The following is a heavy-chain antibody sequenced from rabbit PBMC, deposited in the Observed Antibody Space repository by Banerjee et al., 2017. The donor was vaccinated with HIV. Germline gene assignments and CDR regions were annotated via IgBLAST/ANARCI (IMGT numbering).Heavy chain of an antibody. CDR3: ARGHAGSSWGLDL. CDR2: IYAGSSGST. Sequence: QEQLEESGGDLVKPEGSLTLTCTASGFSFSNKYVMCWVRQAPGKGLEWIACIYAGSSGSTWYASWVNGRFTVSRSTSLSTVDLKMTSLTVADTATYFCARGHAGSSWGLDLWGQGTLVTV. V-gene: IGHV1S43*01. D-gene: IGHD4-2*01. CDR1: GFSFSNKYV. J-gene: IGHJ3*01.